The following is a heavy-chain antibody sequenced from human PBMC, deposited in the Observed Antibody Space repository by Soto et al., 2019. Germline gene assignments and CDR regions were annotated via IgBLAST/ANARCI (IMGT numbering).Heavy chain of an antibody. CDR3: ARDQEPSTLYYDYYYMDV. Sequence: QVQLVQSGAEVKKPGASVTVSCKASGYTFTSYYIHWVRQAPGQGLEWMGIINPSGVSTSYAQKFQGRVTMTRDTSTSTVYMEVSGLRSEDTAVYYCARDQEPSTLYYDYYYMDVWGKGTTVTVSS. J-gene: IGHJ6*03. CDR1: GYTFTSYY. V-gene: IGHV1-46*03. CDR2: INPSGVST.